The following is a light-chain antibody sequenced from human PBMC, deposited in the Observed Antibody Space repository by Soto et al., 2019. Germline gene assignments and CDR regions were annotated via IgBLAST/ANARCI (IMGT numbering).Light chain of an antibody. J-gene: IGKJ2*01. CDR3: QQYNNWPPYT. V-gene: IGKV3-15*01. Sequence: EIVMTQSPATLSVSPGARATLSCRASQSVSSNLAWYQQKPGQAPRLLIYGASTRATGIPARFSCSGSGTEFTFTISSLQSEDFELYYCQQYNNWPPYTFGQGTKLEIK. CDR2: GAS. CDR1: QSVSSN.